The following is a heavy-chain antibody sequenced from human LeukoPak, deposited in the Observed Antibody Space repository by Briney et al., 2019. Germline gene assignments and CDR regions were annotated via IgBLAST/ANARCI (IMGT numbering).Heavy chain of an antibody. CDR1: GGSISSSSYY. J-gene: IGHJ4*02. V-gene: IGHV4-39*07. CDR3: ARTHPFIVVVVDNIFDY. CDR2: LYYSGST. D-gene: IGHD2-15*01. Sequence: PSETLSLTCTVSGGSISSSSYYWGWIRQPPGKGLEWIGSLYYSGSTYYNPSLKSRVTISVDTSKNQFSLKLSSVTAADTAVYYCARTHPFIVVVVDNIFDYWGQGTLVTVSS.